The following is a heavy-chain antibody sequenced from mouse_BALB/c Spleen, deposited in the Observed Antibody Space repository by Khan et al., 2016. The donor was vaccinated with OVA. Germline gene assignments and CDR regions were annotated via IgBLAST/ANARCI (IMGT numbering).Heavy chain of an antibody. CDR1: GFTFSSYS. Sequence: EVELVESGGDLVEPGGSLKLSCAASGFTFSSYSMSWVRQTPDKRLEWVATISSGGDYTYYPDIVKGRFTISRDNAKNTLYLQMSSLKSEDTAMYYCASHLTGSFAYWAKGLWSLSLQ. CDR3: ASHLTGSFAY. J-gene: IGHJ3*01. D-gene: IGHD4-1*01. CDR2: ISSGGDYT. V-gene: IGHV5-6*01.